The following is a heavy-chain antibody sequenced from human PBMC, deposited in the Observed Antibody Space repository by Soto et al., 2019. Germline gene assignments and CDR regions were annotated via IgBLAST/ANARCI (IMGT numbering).Heavy chain of an antibody. V-gene: IGHV5-51*01. J-gene: IGHJ4*02. CDR1: GYSFTSYW. Sequence: PGESLKISXKGSGYSFTSYWIGWVRQMPGKGLEWMGIIYPGDSDTRYSPSFQGQVTISANKSISTAYLQWSSLKASDTAMYYCARANKQWLGPTDNWGQGTLVTVSS. D-gene: IGHD6-19*01. CDR2: IYPGDSDT. CDR3: ARANKQWLGPTDN.